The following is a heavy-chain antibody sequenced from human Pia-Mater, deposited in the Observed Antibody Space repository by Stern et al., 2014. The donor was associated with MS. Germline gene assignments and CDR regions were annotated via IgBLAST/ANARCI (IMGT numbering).Heavy chain of an antibody. CDR3: ARVRRYHENSGLVDY. CDR2: IYHSGNT. J-gene: IGHJ4*02. Sequence: QVQLQESGSGLVKPSQTLSLTCAVSGGSISSGGYSWSWIRQPPGKGMEXIGSIYHSGNTYYNPSLKSRVTISIDRSENQFSLKLTSVTAADTAVYYCARVRRYHENSGLVDYWGQGTRVTVSS. V-gene: IGHV4-30-2*01. D-gene: IGHD3-22*01. CDR1: GGSISSGGYS.